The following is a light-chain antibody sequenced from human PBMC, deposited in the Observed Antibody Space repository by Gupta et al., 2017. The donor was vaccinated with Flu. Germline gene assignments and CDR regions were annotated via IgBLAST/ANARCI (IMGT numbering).Light chain of an antibody. CDR1: QSVDDN. J-gene: IGKJ1*01. V-gene: IGKV3-15*01. Sequence: EIVMTQSPATLSVSPGERATLSCRASQSVDDNLAWYQQKPGQAPRLLISGASTRATDVPPRFTGSGSGTEFTLTISSLQSEDFAVYYCQHYKGWPRTFGQGTTVEF. CDR2: GAS. CDR3: QHYKGWPRT.